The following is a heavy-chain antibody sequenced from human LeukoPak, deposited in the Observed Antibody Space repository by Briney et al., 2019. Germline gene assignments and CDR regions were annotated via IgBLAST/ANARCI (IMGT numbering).Heavy chain of an antibody. Sequence: SETLSLTCAVYGGSFSGYYWSWIRQPPGKGLEWIGEINHSGSTNYNPSLKSRVTISVDTSKSQFSLKLSSVTAADTAVYYCASPHPYYYDSSGYDYWGQGTLVTVSS. CDR1: GGSFSGYY. CDR2: INHSGST. D-gene: IGHD3-22*01. J-gene: IGHJ4*02. V-gene: IGHV4-34*01. CDR3: ASPHPYYYDSSGYDY.